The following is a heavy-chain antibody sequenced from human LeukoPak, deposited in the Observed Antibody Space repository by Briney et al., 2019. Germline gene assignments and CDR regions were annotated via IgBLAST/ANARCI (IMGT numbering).Heavy chain of an antibody. CDR1: GGSISSYY. CDR2: IYTSGST. CDR3: ARMLPIYRAMGGDYYCGMDV. J-gene: IGHJ6*02. V-gene: IGHV4-4*07. D-gene: IGHD5-18*01. Sequence: PSETLSLTCTVSGGSISSYYWSWIRQPAGKGLEWIGRIYTSGSTNYNPSLKSRVTISVDTSKNQFSLKLSSVTAADTAVYYGARMLPIYRAMGGDYYCGMDVWGQGTTVTVSS.